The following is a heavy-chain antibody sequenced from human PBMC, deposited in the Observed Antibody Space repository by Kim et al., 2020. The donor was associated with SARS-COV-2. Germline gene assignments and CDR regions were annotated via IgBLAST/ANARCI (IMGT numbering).Heavy chain of an antibody. V-gene: IGHV3-7*01. D-gene: IGHD3-10*02. CDR3: ARSVFGDIY. CDR2: INQDGSES. Sequence: GGSLRLSCAASGFTFSHDWMTWVRQAPGKGLEWVANINQDGSESYYVDSVKGRFTISRDNAKNSLYLQMNSLRVEDTAVYYCARSVFGDIYWGQGTLVSVSS. CDR1: GFTFSHDW. J-gene: IGHJ4*02.